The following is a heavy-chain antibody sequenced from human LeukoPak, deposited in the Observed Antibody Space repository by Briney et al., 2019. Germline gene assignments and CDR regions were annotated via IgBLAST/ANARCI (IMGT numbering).Heavy chain of an antibody. CDR1: GGSISSSSYY. J-gene: IGHJ4*02. D-gene: IGHD1-26*01. CDR2: INHSGST. CDR3: ARHGVGAAERDY. V-gene: IGHV4-39*01. Sequence: SETLSLTCTVSGGSISSSSYYWSWIRQPPGKGLEWIGEINHSGSTNYNPSLKSRVTISVDTSKNQFSLKLSSVTAADTAVYYCARHGVGAAERDYWGQGTLVTVSS.